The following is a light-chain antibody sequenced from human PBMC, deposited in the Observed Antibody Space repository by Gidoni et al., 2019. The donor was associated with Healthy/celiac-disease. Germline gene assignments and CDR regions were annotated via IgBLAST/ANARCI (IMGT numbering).Light chain of an antibody. J-gene: IGLJ3*02. CDR2: RNN. V-gene: IGLV1-47*01. CDR1: SSNIGSNY. Sequence: QSVLTQPPSAFGTPAQRVTISCSGSSSNIGSNYVYWYQQLPGTAPKLLIYRNNHRPSGVPDRFSGSKSGTSASLAISGLRSEDEADYYCAAWDDSLSGWVFGGGTKLTVL. CDR3: AAWDDSLSGWV.